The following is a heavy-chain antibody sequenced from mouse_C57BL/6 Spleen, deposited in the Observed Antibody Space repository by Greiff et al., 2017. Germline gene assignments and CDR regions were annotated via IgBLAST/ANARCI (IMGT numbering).Heavy chain of an antibody. CDR1: GYSITSGYY. D-gene: IGHD1-1*01. J-gene: IGHJ1*03. V-gene: IGHV3-6*01. CDR3: ARALLLRYWYFDV. Sequence: VQLQQSGPGLVKPSQSLSLTCSVTGYSITSGYYWNWIRQFPGNKLEWMGYISYDGSNNYNPSLKNRISITRDTSKNQFFLKLNSVTTEDTATYYCARALLLRYWYFDVWGTGTTVTVSS. CDR2: ISYDGSN.